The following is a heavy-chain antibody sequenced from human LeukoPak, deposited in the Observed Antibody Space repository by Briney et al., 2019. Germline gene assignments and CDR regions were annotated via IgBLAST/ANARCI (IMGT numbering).Heavy chain of an antibody. CDR2: IYYSGST. CDR1: GGSMSSYY. J-gene: IGHJ4*02. D-gene: IGHD2-21*02. V-gene: IGHV4-59*01. Sequence: SETLSLTCTVSGGSMSSYYWSWIRQPPGKGLEWIGYIYYSGSTNYNPSLKSRVTISVDTSKNQFSLKLSSVTAADTAVYYCARSLPPMRQPTYCGGDCYYFDYWGQGTLVTVSS. CDR3: ARSLPPMRQPTYCGGDCYYFDY.